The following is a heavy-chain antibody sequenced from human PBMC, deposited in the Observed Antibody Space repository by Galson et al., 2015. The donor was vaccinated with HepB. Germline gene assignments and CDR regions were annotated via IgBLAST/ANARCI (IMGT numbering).Heavy chain of an antibody. CDR2: IIPIFGTA. CDR1: GGTFSSYA. J-gene: IGHJ6*02. CDR3: ARDGDCGSTSCYPDYYYYYGMDV. V-gene: IGHV1-69*13. Sequence: SVKVSCKASGGTFSSYAISWVRQAPGQGLEWMGGIIPIFGTANYAQKFQGRVTITADESTSTAYMELSSLRSEDTAVYYCARDGDCGSTSCYPDYYYYYGMDVWGQGTTVTVSS. D-gene: IGHD2-2*01.